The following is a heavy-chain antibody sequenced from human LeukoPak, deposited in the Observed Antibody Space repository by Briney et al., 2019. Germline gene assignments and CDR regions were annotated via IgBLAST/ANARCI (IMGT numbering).Heavy chain of an antibody. D-gene: IGHD1-26*01. CDR3: AREGVVGATFWSRDAFDI. V-gene: IGHV4-38-2*02. Sequence: SETLSPTCTVSGYSISSGYYWGWIRQPPGKGLEWMGSIYHNGSTYYNPSLKSRITISVDTSKNQFSLRLSSVTAADTAVYYCAREGVVGATFWSRDAFDIWGQGTMVTVSS. CDR2: IYHNGST. CDR1: GYSISSGYY. J-gene: IGHJ3*02.